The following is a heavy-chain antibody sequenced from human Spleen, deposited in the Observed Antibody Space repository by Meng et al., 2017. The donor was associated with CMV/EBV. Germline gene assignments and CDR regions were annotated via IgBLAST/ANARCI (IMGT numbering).Heavy chain of an antibody. J-gene: IGHJ4*02. D-gene: IGHD4-11*01. CDR2: IRPKSGDT. V-gene: IGHV1-2*02. Sequence: ASVKVSCKASGGTFNSYTFTWLRQAPGEGLEWMGWIRPKSGDTEYAHKFQERVTLTRDTSITTAYMELSRLRSDDTAVYFCARGGAEVTTWSPYWGQGTLVTVSS. CDR3: ARGGAEVTTWSPY. CDR1: GGTFNSYT.